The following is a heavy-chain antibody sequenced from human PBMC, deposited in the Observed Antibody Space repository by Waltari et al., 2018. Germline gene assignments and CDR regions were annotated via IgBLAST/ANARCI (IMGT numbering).Heavy chain of an antibody. CDR3: ARGLNLGLIAARYYYYYGMDV. V-gene: IGHV4-34*01. CDR1: GGSFSGYY. Sequence: QVQLQQWGAGLLKPSETLSLTCAVYGGSFSGYYWSWLRQTPGKGLEWIGEINHSGSTNYNPSLKSRVTISVDTSKNQFSLKLSSVTAADTAVYYCARGLNLGLIAARYYYYYGMDVWGQGTKV. J-gene: IGHJ6*02. CDR2: INHSGST. D-gene: IGHD6-13*01.